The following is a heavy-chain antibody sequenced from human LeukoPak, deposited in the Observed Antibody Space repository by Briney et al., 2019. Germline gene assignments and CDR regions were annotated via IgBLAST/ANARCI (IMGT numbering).Heavy chain of an antibody. D-gene: IGHD3-16*01. CDR2: INHSGST. CDR1: GGSFSGYY. V-gene: IGHV4-34*01. J-gene: IGHJ4*02. Sequence: SETLSLTCAVYGGSFSGYYWSWVRQPPGKGLEWIWEINHSGSTNYNPSLKSRVTISVDTSKNQFSLKLSSVTAADTAVYYCARGRARTTFWGQGTLVTVSS. CDR3: ARGRARTTF.